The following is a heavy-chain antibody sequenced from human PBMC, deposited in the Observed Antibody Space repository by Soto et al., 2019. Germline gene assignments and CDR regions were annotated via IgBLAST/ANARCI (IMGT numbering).Heavy chain of an antibody. D-gene: IGHD7-27*01. V-gene: IGHV1-3*01. CDR3: ARDTGDGTFDF. CDR2: INAGYGNT. CDR1: GYTFSSYA. Sequence: ASVKVSFKACGYTFSSYAMHWLRQAPGQRLEWMGWINAGYGNTKSSQKFQDRVTISRDTSASTAYMELTSLRSEDTAVYYCARDTGDGTFDFWGQGTLVTVS. J-gene: IGHJ4*02.